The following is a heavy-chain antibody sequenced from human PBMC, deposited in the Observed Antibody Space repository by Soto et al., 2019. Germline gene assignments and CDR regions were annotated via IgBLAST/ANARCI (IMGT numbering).Heavy chain of an antibody. CDR2: ITSKAYAGTT. V-gene: IGHV3-49*03. Sequence: GGSMRLSCTASGFPFGDYSMIWFRKAPGKGLEWVGFITSKAYAGTTEYAATVKGRFTISRDDSKSIAYLQMNSLKTDDTAVYYCSRVPPNNRGAPLDYWGQGTLVTVSS. J-gene: IGHJ4*02. CDR1: GFPFGDYS. D-gene: IGHD3-10*01. CDR3: SRVPPNNRGAPLDY.